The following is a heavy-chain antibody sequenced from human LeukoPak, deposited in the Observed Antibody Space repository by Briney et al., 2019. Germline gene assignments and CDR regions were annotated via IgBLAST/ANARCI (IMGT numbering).Heavy chain of an antibody. D-gene: IGHD7-27*01. CDR1: GGSISSSSYY. CDR2: IYYSGST. Sequence: KTSETLSLTCTVSGGSISSSSYYWGWIRQPPGKGLEWIGSIYYSGSTYYNPSLKSRVTISVDTSKNQFSLKLSSVTAADTAVYYCARGLANWGSKWFDPWGQGTLVIVSS. CDR3: ARGLANWGSKWFDP. J-gene: IGHJ5*02. V-gene: IGHV4-39*01.